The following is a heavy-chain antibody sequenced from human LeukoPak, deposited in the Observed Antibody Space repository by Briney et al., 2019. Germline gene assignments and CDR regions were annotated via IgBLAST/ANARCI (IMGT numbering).Heavy chain of an antibody. CDR3: ARDSAVTTQDAFDI. CDR2: IKQDGSEK. CDR1: GFTFSSYW. V-gene: IGHV3-7*01. D-gene: IGHD4-17*01. Sequence: GGSLRLSCAASGFTFSSYWMSWVRQAPGKGLEWVANIKQDGSEKYYVDPVKGRFTISRDNAKNSLYLQMNSLRAEDTAVYYCARDSAVTTQDAFDIWGQGTMVTVSS. J-gene: IGHJ3*02.